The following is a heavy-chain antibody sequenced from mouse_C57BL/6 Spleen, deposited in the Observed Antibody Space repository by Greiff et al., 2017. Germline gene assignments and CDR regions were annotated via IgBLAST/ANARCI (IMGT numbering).Heavy chain of an antibody. CDR1: GFTFSSYA. J-gene: IGHJ3*01. V-gene: IGHV5-4*01. CDR3: AREAQAFAY. D-gene: IGHD3-2*02. Sequence: EVKVVESGGGLVKPGGSLKLSCAASGFTFSSYAMSWVRQTPEKRLEWVATISDGGSYTYYPDNVKGRFTISRDNAKNNLYLQMSHLKSEDTAMYYCAREAQAFAYWGQGTLVTVSA. CDR2: ISDGGSYT.